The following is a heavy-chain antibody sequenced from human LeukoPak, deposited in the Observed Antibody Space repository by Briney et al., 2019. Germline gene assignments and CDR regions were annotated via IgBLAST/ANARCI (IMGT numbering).Heavy chain of an antibody. CDR2: IKSKTDGETT. J-gene: IGHJ4*02. CDR3: TTDGGYSYCPFDY. Sequence: AGGSLRLSCAASGFTFSNAWMSWVRQAPGKGLEWVGRIKSKTDGETTDYAAHVKGRFTISRDESKNTLYLQMNSLKTAETAVYYCTTDGGYSYCPFDYWGQGTLVTVSS. CDR1: GFTFSNAW. V-gene: IGHV3-15*01. D-gene: IGHD5-18*01.